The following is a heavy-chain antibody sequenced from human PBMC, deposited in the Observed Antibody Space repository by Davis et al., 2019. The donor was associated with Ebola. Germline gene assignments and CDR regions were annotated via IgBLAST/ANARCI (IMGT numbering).Heavy chain of an antibody. CDR1: GFTFSSYW. Sequence: GGSLRLSCAASGFTFSSYWMSWVRQAPGKGLEWVANIKQDGSEKYYVDSVKGRFTISRDNAKNSLYLQMNSLRAEDTAVYYCARAGVVGATGVDYWGQGTLVTVSS. V-gene: IGHV3-7*03. J-gene: IGHJ4*02. D-gene: IGHD1-26*01. CDR3: ARAGVVGATGVDY. CDR2: IKQDGSEK.